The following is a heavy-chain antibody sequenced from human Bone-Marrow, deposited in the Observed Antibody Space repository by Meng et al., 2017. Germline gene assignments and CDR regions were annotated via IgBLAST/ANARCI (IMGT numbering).Heavy chain of an antibody. Sequence: SETLSLTCTVSGGSISSYYWSWIRQPPGKGLEWIGYIYNSGSTNYNPSLKSRVTISVDMSKNKNSLKLSSVTAADTAVYYCAREGQTGAGTWDDWGQGTLVTVSS. D-gene: IGHD6-19*01. CDR2: IYNSGST. CDR1: GGSISSYY. J-gene: IGHJ4*02. CDR3: AREGQTGAGTWDD. V-gene: IGHV4-59*12.